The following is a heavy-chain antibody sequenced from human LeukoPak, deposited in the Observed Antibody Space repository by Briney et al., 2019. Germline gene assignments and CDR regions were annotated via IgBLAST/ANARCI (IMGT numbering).Heavy chain of an antibody. J-gene: IGHJ4*02. CDR2: IWYDGSNK. CDR1: GFTVSSNY. V-gene: IGHV3-33*06. D-gene: IGHD5-18*01. Sequence: GGSLRLSCAASGFTVSSNYMSWVRQAPGKGLEWVAVIWYDGSNKYHVDSVKGRFTISRDNSKNTLYLQMNSLRAEDTAVYYCAKDLGYNDHWGQGTLVSVSS. CDR3: AKDLGYNDH.